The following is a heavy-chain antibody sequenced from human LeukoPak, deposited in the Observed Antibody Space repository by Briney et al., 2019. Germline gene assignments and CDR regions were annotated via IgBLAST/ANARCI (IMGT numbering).Heavy chain of an antibody. Sequence: GGSLRLSCAASGFTFSSYWMSWVRQAPGKGLEWVANIKQDGSEKYYVDSVKGRFTISRDNAKNSLYLQMNSLRAEDTAVYYRARDLAAVVNWFDPWGQGTLVTVSS. CDR3: ARDLAAVVNWFDP. CDR1: GFTFSSYW. J-gene: IGHJ5*02. V-gene: IGHV3-7*01. D-gene: IGHD6-13*01. CDR2: IKQDGSEK.